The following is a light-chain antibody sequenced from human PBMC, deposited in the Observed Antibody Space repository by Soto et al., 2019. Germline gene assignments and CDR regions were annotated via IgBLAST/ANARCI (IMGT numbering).Light chain of an antibody. V-gene: IGLV1-44*01. CDR1: TSNIGSHS. J-gene: IGLJ1*01. Sequence: QSVLTQPPSASGTPGQRVTISCPGSTSNIGSHSVNWFQHLPGTAPKLLIMTNNQRPSGVPDRFSGYKSGTSASLVISGLQSEDEADYYCATWDDSLKGVFGTGTKVTVL. CDR2: TNN. CDR3: ATWDDSLKGV.